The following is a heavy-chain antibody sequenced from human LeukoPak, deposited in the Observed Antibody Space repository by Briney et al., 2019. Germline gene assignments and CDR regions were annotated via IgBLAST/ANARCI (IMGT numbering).Heavy chain of an antibody. V-gene: IGHV1-2*02. D-gene: IGHD5-12*01. J-gene: IGHJ4*02. CDR1: GYTFTGYY. Sequence: ASVKVSCKASGYTFTGYYMHWVRQAPGQGLEWMGWINPNSGGTNYAQKFQGRVTMTRDTSISTAYMELSRLRSDDTAVYYCARVNNWLRSNSLDYWGQGTLVTVSS. CDR3: ARVNNWLRSNSLDY. CDR2: INPNSGGT.